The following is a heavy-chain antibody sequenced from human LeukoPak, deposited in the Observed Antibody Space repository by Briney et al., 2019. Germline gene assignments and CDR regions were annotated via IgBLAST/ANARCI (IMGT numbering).Heavy chain of an antibody. D-gene: IGHD1-14*01. V-gene: IGHV7-4-1*01. Sequence: ASVKVSCKASGYTFTSYAMNWVRQAPGQGLEWMGWINTNTGNPTYAQGFTGRFVFSLDTSVSTAYLQICSLKAEDTAVYYCARQARRGYRSIPTTRTNWFDPWGQGTLVTVSS. J-gene: IGHJ5*02. CDR3: ARQARRGYRSIPTTRTNWFDP. CDR2: INTNTGNP. CDR1: GYTFTSYA.